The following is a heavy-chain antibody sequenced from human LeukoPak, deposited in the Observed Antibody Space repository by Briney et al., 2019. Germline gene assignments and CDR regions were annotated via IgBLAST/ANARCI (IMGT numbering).Heavy chain of an antibody. CDR3: ARSRVLEWFPEPL. CDR1: GYTFTGYY. CDR2: INPNSGGT. V-gene: IGHV1-2*02. Sequence: ASVKVSCKASGYTFTGYYMHWVRQAPGQGLEWMGWINPNSGGTNSAQKFQGRVTMTRDTSISTAYMELSRLRSDDTAVYYCARSRVLEWFPEPLWGQGTLVTVSS. J-gene: IGHJ4*02. D-gene: IGHD3-3*01.